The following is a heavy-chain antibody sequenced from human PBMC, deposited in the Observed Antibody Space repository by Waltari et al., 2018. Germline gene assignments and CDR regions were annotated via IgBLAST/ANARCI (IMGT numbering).Heavy chain of an antibody. V-gene: IGHV3-7*01. Sequence: EVQLVESGGGLVQPGGALRLSCAASGFTFSSYWMTCVRQSTGKGLEWVANIKQDGSEKYYVDSVKGRFTISRDNAKNSLYLQMNSLRAEDTAVYYCARAWGIAAPAEYFQHWGQGTLVTVSS. D-gene: IGHD6-13*01. CDR1: GFTFSSYW. J-gene: IGHJ1*01. CDR3: ARAWGIAAPAEYFQH. CDR2: IKQDGSEK.